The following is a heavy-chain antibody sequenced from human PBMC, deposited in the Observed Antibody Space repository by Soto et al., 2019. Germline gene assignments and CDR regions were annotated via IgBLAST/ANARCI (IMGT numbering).Heavy chain of an antibody. V-gene: IGHV5-51*03. J-gene: IGHJ6*03. CDR3: AREGHDYGDYVALERYYYYMDV. Sequence: EVQLVQSGAEVKKPGESLKISCKGSGYSFTSYWIGWVRQMPGKGLEWMGIIYPGDSDTRYSPSFQGQVTISADKSISTAYLQWSSLKASDTAMYYCAREGHDYGDYVALERYYYYMDVWGKGTTVTVSS. CDR1: GYSFTSYW. CDR2: IYPGDSDT. D-gene: IGHD4-17*01.